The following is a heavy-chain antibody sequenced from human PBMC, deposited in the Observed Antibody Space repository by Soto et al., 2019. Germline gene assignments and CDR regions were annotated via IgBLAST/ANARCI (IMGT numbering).Heavy chain of an antibody. D-gene: IGHD4-17*01. J-gene: IGHJ6*02. Sequence: ASVKVSCKASGYTFTGYYMHWVRQAPGQGLEWMGWINPNSGGTNYAQKFQGWVTMTRDTSISTAYMELSRLRSDDTAVYYCARDAATVTTEFYYYYGMDVWGQGTTVTVSS. CDR2: INPNSGGT. CDR1: GYTFTGYY. V-gene: IGHV1-2*04. CDR3: ARDAATVTTEFYYYYGMDV.